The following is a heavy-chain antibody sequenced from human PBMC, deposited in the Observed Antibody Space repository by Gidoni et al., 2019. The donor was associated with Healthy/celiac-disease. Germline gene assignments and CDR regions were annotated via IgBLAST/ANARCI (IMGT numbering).Heavy chain of an antibody. CDR3: ARTLVGAGAFDI. CDR1: GGSISSYY. Sequence: QVQLQESGPGLVKPSETLSLTCTVSGGSISSYYWSWIRQPPGKGLEWIGYIYYSGSTNYNPSLKSRVTISVDTSKNQFSLKLSSVTAADTAVYYCARTLVGAGAFDIWGQGTMVTVSS. V-gene: IGHV4-59*08. J-gene: IGHJ3*02. D-gene: IGHD1-26*01. CDR2: IYYSGST.